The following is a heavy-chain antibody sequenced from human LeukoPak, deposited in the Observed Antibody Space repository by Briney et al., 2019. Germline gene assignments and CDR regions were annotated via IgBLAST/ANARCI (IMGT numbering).Heavy chain of an antibody. J-gene: IGHJ5*02. Sequence: SETLSLTCTVSGDSISSSSYYWGWIRQPPGKGLEWIASIFYSGSTYYNPSLKSRVIISIDTSKNQFSLKLSSVTAAETAVYYCARVQWGQGASWFDPWSQGTLVTVST. D-gene: IGHD1-26*01. CDR2: IFYSGST. CDR3: ARVQWGQGASWFDP. CDR1: GDSISSSSYY. V-gene: IGHV4-39*07.